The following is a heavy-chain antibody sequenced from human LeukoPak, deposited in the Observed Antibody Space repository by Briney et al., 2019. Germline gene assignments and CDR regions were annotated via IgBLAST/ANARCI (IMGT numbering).Heavy chain of an antibody. CDR1: GYTFTGYY. CDR2: INPNSGGT. CDR3: ARGYYDFWSGSDPNFDY. J-gene: IGHJ4*02. D-gene: IGHD3-3*01. Sequence: ASVKVSCKASGYTFTGYYMHWVRQAPGQGLEWMGWINPNSGGTNYAQKFQGRVTMTRDTSISTAYMELSRLRSDDTAVYYCARGYYDFWSGSDPNFDYWGQGTLVTVSS. V-gene: IGHV1-2*02.